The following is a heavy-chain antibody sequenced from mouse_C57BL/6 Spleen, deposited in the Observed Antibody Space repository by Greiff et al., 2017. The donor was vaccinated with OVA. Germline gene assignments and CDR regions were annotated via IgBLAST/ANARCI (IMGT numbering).Heavy chain of an antibody. D-gene: IGHD2-12*01. J-gene: IGHJ2*01. CDR3: TREYSDLDFDD. V-gene: IGHV14-1*01. Sequence: VQLQQSGAELVRPGASVKLSCTASGFNFKDYYMHWVKQRTEQGLEWIGRIDPEDGDTEYDPKFQGKATMTADPSSNTAYLQLSSLTSEDTAVYYCTREYSDLDFDDWGKGTTLTVAS. CDR1: GFNFKDYY. CDR2: IDPEDGDT.